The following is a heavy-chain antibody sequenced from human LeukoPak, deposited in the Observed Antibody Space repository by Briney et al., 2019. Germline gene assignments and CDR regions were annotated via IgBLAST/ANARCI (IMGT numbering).Heavy chain of an antibody. V-gene: IGHV1-3*01. CDR2: INGGSGNI. CDR3: ARYITVGATYQHFDY. CDR1: GYTFASFD. J-gene: IGHJ4*02. D-gene: IGHD1-26*01. Sequence: ASVKVSCKASGYTFASFDVHWVRQAPGQRLEWMGWINGGSGNIKYSQELQGRLTITRDTSASTAYMELSRLRSDDTAVYYCARYITVGATYQHFDYWGQGTLLTVSS.